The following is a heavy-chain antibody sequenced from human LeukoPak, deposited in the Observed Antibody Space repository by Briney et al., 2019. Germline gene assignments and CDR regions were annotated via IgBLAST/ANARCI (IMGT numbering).Heavy chain of an antibody. CDR2: IYYSGST. D-gene: IGHD3-22*01. Sequence: PSETLSLTCTVSGGSISSSSYYWGWIRQPPGKGLEWIGSIYYSGSTYYNPSLKSRVTISVDTSKNQFSLKLSSVTAADTAVYYCARGLYDSSGYYYDYWGQGTLVTVSS. V-gene: IGHV4-39*07. CDR3: ARGLYDSSGYYYDY. CDR1: GGSISSSSYY. J-gene: IGHJ4*02.